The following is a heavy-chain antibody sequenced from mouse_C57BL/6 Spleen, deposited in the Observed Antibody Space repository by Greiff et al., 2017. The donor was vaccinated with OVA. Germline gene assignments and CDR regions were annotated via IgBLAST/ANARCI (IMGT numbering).Heavy chain of an antibody. CDR3: AREGVYGNYADY. CDR2: SRNKANDYTT. Sequence: EVQRVESGGGLVQSGRSLRLSCATSGFTFSDFYMAWVRQAPGKGLEWIAASRNKANDYTTEYSASVKGRFIVSRDTSQSILYLQMNALRAEDTAIYYCAREGVYGNYADYWGQGTTLTVSS. J-gene: IGHJ2*01. CDR1: GFTFSDFY. D-gene: IGHD2-1*01. V-gene: IGHV7-1*01.